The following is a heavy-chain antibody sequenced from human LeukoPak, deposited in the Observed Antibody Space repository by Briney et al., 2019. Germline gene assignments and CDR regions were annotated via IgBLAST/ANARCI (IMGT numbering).Heavy chain of an antibody. CDR2: ILSDGSKE. J-gene: IGHJ4*02. CDR1: GFTFSSYG. Sequence: GGSLRLSCAASGFTFSSYGMHWVRQAPGKGLEWVAVILSDGSKEFYTDSVKGRFTISRDNSKNTLFLQMNSLRAEDTAVYYCANEEDGDIVIVPTTTGHWGQGTLVTVSS. V-gene: IGHV3-30*02. D-gene: IGHD2-2*01. CDR3: ANEEDGDIVIVPTTTGH.